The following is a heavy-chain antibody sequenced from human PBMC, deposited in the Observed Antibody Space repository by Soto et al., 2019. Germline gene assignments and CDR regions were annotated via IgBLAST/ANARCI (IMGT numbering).Heavy chain of an antibody. J-gene: IGHJ5*02. CDR1: GGSISGSSYY. CDR3: ARQNPLNWFDP. Sequence: QLQLQASGPGLVKPSETLSLTCTVSGGSISGSSYYWGWIRQPPGKGLEWIGSISDSESTYYNLSLKSRITMSVDPSKNQFSLKLSSVSAADTAVYYCARQNPLNWFDPWGQGTLVTVSS. V-gene: IGHV4-39*01. CDR2: ISDSEST.